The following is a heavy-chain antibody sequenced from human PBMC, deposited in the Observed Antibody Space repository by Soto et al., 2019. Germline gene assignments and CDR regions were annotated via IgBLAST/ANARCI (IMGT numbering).Heavy chain of an antibody. V-gene: IGHV4-59*08. Sequence: SETLSLTCSVSGGSIINYYWSWIRQPPGKGLEWFGYIYYSGNTYYNPSLRSRVTISVDTSKNQFSLKLSSVTAADTAVYYCASSEVAAAGFYYYYYGMDVWGQGTTVTVSS. CDR1: GGSIINYY. CDR2: IYYSGNT. CDR3: ASSEVAAAGFYYYYYGMDV. J-gene: IGHJ6*02. D-gene: IGHD6-13*01.